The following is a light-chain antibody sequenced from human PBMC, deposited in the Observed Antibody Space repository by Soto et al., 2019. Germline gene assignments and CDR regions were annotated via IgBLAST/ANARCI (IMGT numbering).Light chain of an antibody. Sequence: QSVLTQPASVSGAPGQSISISCTGTSSDVGGYNYVSWYQHQPGKAPKLVIFDVSGRPSGISNRFSGSKSGNTASLTISGLRPEDEADYYCSSYTTSNTRQVVFGTGTKVTVL. CDR1: SSDVGGYNY. V-gene: IGLV2-14*03. J-gene: IGLJ1*01. CDR2: DVS. CDR3: SSYTTSNTRQVV.